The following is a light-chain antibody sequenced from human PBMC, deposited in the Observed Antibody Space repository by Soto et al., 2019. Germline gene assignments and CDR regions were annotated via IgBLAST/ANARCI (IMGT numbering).Light chain of an antibody. Sequence: DIVLTQSPATLSLSPGDRATLSCRASQSVGGFLAWYQQKSGQAPRLLIYDTSKGVTGSPARFSGSGSGTDFTLTISSLEPEDFEVYHCQNRSNWPPMYTFGQGTKLQIK. CDR2: DTS. CDR1: QSVGGF. J-gene: IGKJ2*01. CDR3: QNRSNWPPMYT. V-gene: IGKV3-11*01.